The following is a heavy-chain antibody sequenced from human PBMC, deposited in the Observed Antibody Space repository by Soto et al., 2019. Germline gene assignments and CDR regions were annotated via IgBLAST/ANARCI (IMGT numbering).Heavy chain of an antibody. J-gene: IGHJ5*02. CDR2: IYYSGRT. CDR3: ARIGHYYGSRSYYNDCFDP. CDR1: GGSISSYY. D-gene: IGHD3-10*01. Sequence: SEALSLTCTVSGGSISSYYWSWTRQPPGKGQEWIGYIYYSGRTNYNPSLKSRVTIYVDTPTNQFSLKLSSVTAADTAVYYCARIGHYYGSRSYYNDCFDPWRQGTLGAVSS. V-gene: IGHV4-59*01.